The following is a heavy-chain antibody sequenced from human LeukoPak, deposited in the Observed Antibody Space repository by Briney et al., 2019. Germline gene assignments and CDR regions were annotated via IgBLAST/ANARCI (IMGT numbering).Heavy chain of an antibody. CDR2: INTNTGNP. V-gene: IGHV7-4-1*02. J-gene: IGHJ4*02. CDR3: ARDFYDFWSAERRDFDY. CDR1: GYTFTSYA. Sequence: ASVKVSCKASGYTFTSYAMNWVRQAPGQGLEWMGWINTNTGNPTYAQGFTGRFVFSLDTFVSTAYLQISSLKAEDTAVYYCARDFYDFWSAERRDFDYWGQGTLVTVSS. D-gene: IGHD3-3*01.